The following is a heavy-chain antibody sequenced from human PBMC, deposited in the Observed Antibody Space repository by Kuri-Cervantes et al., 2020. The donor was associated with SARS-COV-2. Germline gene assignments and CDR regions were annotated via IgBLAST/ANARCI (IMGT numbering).Heavy chain of an antibody. CDR1: GGTFDIYA. Sequence: SVKVSCKASGGTFDIYAISWVRQAPGQGLEWMGGIIPYLGTTKYAQNFQGRLFLTADESTNTAHVELSSLTSEDTAVYYCARARGIFGDAFDIWGQGTMVTVSS. CDR3: ARARGIFGDAFDI. CDR2: IIPYLGTT. J-gene: IGHJ3*02. D-gene: IGHD3-3*02. V-gene: IGHV1-69*13.